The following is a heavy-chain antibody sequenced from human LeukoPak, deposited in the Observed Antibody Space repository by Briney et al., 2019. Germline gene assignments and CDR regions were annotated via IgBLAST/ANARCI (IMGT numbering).Heavy chain of an antibody. D-gene: IGHD3-10*01. CDR1: GFAFSSYA. Sequence: GGSLRLSCAASGFAFSSYAMSWVRQPPGKGLEWVSVISRRDDYTYYADSVKSRFTISRDNSKNTLYLQMNTLRAEDTAVYYCANDYRAGSFHDFWGQGTLVTVSS. V-gene: IGHV3-23*01. CDR2: ISRRDDYT. J-gene: IGHJ4*02. CDR3: ANDYRAGSFHDF.